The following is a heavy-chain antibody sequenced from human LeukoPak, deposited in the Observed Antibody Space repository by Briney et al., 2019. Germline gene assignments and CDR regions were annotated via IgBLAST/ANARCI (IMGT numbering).Heavy chain of an antibody. CDR3: ARVTDGYNFFDY. J-gene: IGHJ4*02. V-gene: IGHV3-48*03. Sequence: GGSLRLSCAVSGFTFSSYEMNWVRQAPGKGLEWVSYISSSGSTRYYADSVKGRFTISRDNAKISLYLQMNSLRAEDTAVYYCARVTDGYNFFDYWGQGTLVTVSS. CDR2: ISSSGSTR. CDR1: GFTFSSYE. D-gene: IGHD5-24*01.